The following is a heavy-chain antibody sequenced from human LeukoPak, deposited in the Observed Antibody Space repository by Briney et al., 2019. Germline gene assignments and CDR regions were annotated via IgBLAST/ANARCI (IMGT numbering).Heavy chain of an antibody. CDR2: TYYRSKWYN. CDR1: GDSVSSNSAA. Sequence: SQTLSLTCAISGDSVSSNSAAWNWLRQSPSRGLEWLGRTYYRSKWYNDYAVSVKSRITVNPDTSKNQFSLKLSSVTAADTAIYYCAKHYMGRSYNRGLDYWGQGTLVTVSS. V-gene: IGHV6-1*01. J-gene: IGHJ4*02. D-gene: IGHD3-10*01. CDR3: AKHYMGRSYNRGLDY.